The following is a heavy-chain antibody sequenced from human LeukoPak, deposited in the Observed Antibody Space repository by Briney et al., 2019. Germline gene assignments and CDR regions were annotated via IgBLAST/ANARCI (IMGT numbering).Heavy chain of an antibody. J-gene: IGHJ4*02. D-gene: IGHD4-17*01. CDR3: ARDKDDYGDYFFFDY. Sequence: SETLSLTCTVSGASISSSSYYWGWIRQPPGKGLEWIGSIYYSGSTYYNPSLKSRVTISVDTSKNQFSLKLSSVTAADTAVYYCARDKDDYGDYFFFDYWGQGTLVTVSS. CDR2: IYYSGST. CDR1: GASISSSSYY. V-gene: IGHV4-39*07.